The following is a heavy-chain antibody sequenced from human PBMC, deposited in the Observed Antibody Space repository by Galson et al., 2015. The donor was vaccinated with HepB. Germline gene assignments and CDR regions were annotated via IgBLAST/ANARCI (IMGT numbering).Heavy chain of an antibody. Sequence: SLRLSCAASGFTLSGSAMHWVRQASGKGLEWVGRIRSRANSDATAYAASVEGRFTISRDDSKNTAYLEMNSLKSEDTAVYYCTRNWGTDYWGQGTLVTVSP. CDR2: IRSRANSDAT. J-gene: IGHJ4*02. CDR3: TRNWGTDY. CDR1: GFTLSGSA. D-gene: IGHD7-27*01. V-gene: IGHV3-73*01.